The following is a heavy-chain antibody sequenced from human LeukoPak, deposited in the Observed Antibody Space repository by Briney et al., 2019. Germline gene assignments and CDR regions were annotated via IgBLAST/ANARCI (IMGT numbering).Heavy chain of an antibody. CDR3: AKDQPRYYGSGSFWSS. CDR2: IKQDGTEK. D-gene: IGHD3-10*01. V-gene: IGHV3-7*03. CDR1: GFNVSSNY. J-gene: IGHJ4*02. Sequence: GGSLRLSCAASGFNVSSNYMGWVRQAPGKGLEWVANIKQDGTEKYYVDSVKGRFTISRDNAKSSLYLQMNSLRAEDTAVYYCAKDQPRYYGSGSFWSSWGQGTLVTVSS.